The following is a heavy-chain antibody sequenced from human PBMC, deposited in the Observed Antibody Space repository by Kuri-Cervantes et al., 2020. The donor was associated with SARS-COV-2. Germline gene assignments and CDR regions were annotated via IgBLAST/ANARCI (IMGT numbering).Heavy chain of an antibody. V-gene: IGHV3-30*04. CDR3: ARDQDDYSNYHAFDI. CDR2: ISYDGSNK. D-gene: IGHD4-11*01. CDR1: GFTFSSYA. J-gene: IGHJ3*02. Sequence: GESLKISCAASGFTFSSYAMHWVRQAPGKGLEWVAVISYDGSNKYYADSVKGRLTISRDNSKNTLYLQMNSLRAEDTAVYYCARDQDDYSNYHAFDIWGQGTMVTVSS.